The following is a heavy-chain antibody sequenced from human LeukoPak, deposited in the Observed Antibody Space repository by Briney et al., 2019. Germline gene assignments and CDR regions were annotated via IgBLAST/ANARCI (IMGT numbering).Heavy chain of an antibody. CDR3: AKFVVGRYFDWLSD. CDR1: GFTFSSYA. CDR2: ISGSGGST. Sequence: GGSLRLSCAASGFTFSSYAMSWVRQAPGKGLEWVSAISGSGGSTYYADSVKGRFTISRDNSKNTLCLQMNSLRAEDTAVYYCAKFVVGRYFDWLSDWGQGTLVTVSS. J-gene: IGHJ4*02. V-gene: IGHV3-23*01. D-gene: IGHD3-9*01.